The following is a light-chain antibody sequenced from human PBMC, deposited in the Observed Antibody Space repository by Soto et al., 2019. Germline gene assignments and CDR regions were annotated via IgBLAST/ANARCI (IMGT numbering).Light chain of an antibody. CDR1: QSIGST. Sequence: EIVMTQSPATLSVSPGERATLSCRASQSIGSTLAWYQQKTGQTPRLLIYDASTRATGIPDRLSGIGSGTEFTLIISSLQSEDFAVYYCQNYKTWPLSFGGGTKVDI. V-gene: IGKV3-15*01. CDR3: QNYKTWPLS. CDR2: DAS. J-gene: IGKJ4*01.